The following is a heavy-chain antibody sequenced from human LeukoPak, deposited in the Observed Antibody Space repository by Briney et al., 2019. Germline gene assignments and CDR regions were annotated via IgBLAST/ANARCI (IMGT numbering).Heavy chain of an antibody. CDR3: SXXXXGGNSWGWFDP. D-gene: IGHD4-23*01. CDR1: DGSISDSY. Sequence: SETLSLTCTVSDGSISDSYWSWIRQSPGKGLEWIGYIFYTGFTHYNPSLESRVTISVDTAKKQFSLRLKSVTAADTAVYYCSXXXXGGNSWGWFDPWGQGTLVTVSS. CDR2: IFYTGFT. J-gene: IGHJ5*02. V-gene: IGHV4-59*01.